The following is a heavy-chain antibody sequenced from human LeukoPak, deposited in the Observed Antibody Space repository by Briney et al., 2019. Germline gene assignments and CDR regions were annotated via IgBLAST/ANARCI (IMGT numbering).Heavy chain of an antibody. Sequence: GGSLRLSCAASGFTFSSYSMSWVRQAPGKWLEWLSSIGSTGAYILYADSVKGRFTISRHNAKNSLYLQMNSLRAEDTAVYYCARDRWELLRSVDYWGQGPLVPVSS. CDR3: ARDRWELLRSVDY. J-gene: IGHJ4*02. D-gene: IGHD2-15*01. V-gene: IGHV3-21*01. CDR1: GFTFSSYS. CDR2: IGSTGAYI.